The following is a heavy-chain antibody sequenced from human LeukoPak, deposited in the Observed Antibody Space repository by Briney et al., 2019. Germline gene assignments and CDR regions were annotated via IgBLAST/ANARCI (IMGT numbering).Heavy chain of an antibody. J-gene: IGHJ4*02. Sequence: PSETLSLTCAVSGGSISSYNWWSWVRQPPGKGLEWIGEIYHSGSTNYSPSLKSRVTISVDKSKNQFSLKLSSVTPEDTAVYYCARGSVQGNWNYGEYLDYWGQGTLVTVSA. CDR1: GGSISSYNW. D-gene: IGHD4-17*01. V-gene: IGHV4-4*02. CDR2: IYHSGST. CDR3: ARGSVQGNWNYGEYLDY.